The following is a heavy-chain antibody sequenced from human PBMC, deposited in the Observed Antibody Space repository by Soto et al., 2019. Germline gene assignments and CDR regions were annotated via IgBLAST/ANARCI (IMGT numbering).Heavy chain of an antibody. CDR2: ISGSGDST. V-gene: IGHV3-23*01. CDR3: ARVAVVVEAAKGYWFDP. D-gene: IGHD2-15*01. J-gene: IGHJ5*02. CDR1: GFIFRNYA. Sequence: EVQLLESGGGLVQSGGSLRLSCAASGFIFRNYAMTWVRQVPGKGLEWVSVISGSGDSTYYAGSVKGRFTVSRDNSKNTLYLQMNTLRVDDTAVYYCARVAVVVEAAKGYWFDPWGQGILVTVSS.